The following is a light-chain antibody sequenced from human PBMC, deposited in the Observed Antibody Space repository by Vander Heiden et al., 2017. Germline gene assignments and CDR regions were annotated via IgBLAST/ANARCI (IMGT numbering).Light chain of an antibody. CDR3: QQTFTTPWT. Sequence: DIQMTQSPSSLSASVGNRVTITCRASQSISTYFNWYQQKPGKAPKLLIYAASSLQIGVPSRFSGSGSGTDFTLTISSLQPEDFATYYCQQTFTTPWTFGQGTKVEIK. CDR2: AAS. V-gene: IGKV1-39*01. J-gene: IGKJ1*01. CDR1: QSISTY.